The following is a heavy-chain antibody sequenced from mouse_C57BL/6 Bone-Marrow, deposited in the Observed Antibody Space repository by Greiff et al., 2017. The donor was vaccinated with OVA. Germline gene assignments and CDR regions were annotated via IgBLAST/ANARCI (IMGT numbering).Heavy chain of an antibody. Sequence: VQLKQSGAELVRPGASVKLSCTASGFNIKDYYMHWVKQRPEQGLEWIGRIDPEDGDTEYAPKFQGKATMTADTSSNTAYLQRSSLTSEDTAVYYCTTYGTIYWYFDVWGTGTTVTVSS. J-gene: IGHJ1*03. CDR3: TTYGTIYWYFDV. CDR1: GFNIKDYY. V-gene: IGHV14-1*01. D-gene: IGHD1-1*01. CDR2: IDPEDGDT.